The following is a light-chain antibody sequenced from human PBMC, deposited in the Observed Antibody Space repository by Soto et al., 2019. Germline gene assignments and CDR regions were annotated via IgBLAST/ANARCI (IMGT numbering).Light chain of an antibody. Sequence: EIVLTQSPGTLSLSPGERATLSCRASQSVSSSYLAWYQQKPGQAPRLLIYGASSRDTGIRDRFSGSGSGTDFTITISRLEPEDFAVYYCQQYGSSRKTFGQGTKVEIK. J-gene: IGKJ1*01. V-gene: IGKV3-20*01. CDR2: GAS. CDR3: QQYGSSRKT. CDR1: QSVSSSY.